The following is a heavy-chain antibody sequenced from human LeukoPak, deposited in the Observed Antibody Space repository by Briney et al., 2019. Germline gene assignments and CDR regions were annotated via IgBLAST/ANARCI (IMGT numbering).Heavy chain of an antibody. CDR3: RYNRDRLDY. J-gene: IGHJ4*02. D-gene: IGHD5-24*01. Sequence: SETLSLTCAVYGGSFSGYYWSWIRQPPGKGLEWIGEINHSGSTNYNPSLKSRATISVDTSKNQFSLKLSSVTAADTAVYYCRYNRDRLDYWGQGTLVTVSS. V-gene: IGHV4-34*01. CDR2: INHSGST. CDR1: GGSFSGYY.